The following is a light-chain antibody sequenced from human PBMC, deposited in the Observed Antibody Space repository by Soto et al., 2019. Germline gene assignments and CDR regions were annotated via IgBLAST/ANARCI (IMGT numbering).Light chain of an antibody. CDR2: DVS. Sequence: QPVLTQPASVSGSPGQSITISCTGTSSDVGGYNYVSWYQQHPGKAPKLMIYDVSNRPSGVSNRFSGSKSGNTASLTISGLQAEDEADYYCSSYTSGSTLAFGGGTKLTVL. CDR3: SSYTSGSTLA. J-gene: IGLJ3*02. V-gene: IGLV2-14*01. CDR1: SSDVGGYNY.